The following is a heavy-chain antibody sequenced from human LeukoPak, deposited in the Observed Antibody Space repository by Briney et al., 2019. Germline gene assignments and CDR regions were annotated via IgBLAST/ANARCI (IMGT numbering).Heavy chain of an antibody. J-gene: IGHJ4*02. CDR1: GGSISSGDYY. Sequence: PSETLSLTCTVSGGSISSGDYYWSWIRQPPGKGLEWIGYIYYSGSTYYNPSLKSRVTISVDTSKNQFSLKLSSVTAADTAVYYCARAEGGYSSPYYFDYWGQGTLVTVSS. V-gene: IGHV4-30-4*08. CDR2: IYYSGST. CDR3: ARAEGGYSSPYYFDY. D-gene: IGHD5-18*01.